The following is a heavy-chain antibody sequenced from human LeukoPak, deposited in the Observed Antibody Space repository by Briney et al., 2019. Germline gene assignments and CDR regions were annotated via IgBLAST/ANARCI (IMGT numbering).Heavy chain of an antibody. CDR3: ARQGFSMVRGFDY. Sequence: GESLKISCKDSGYSFTSYWIGWVRQMSGKGLEWMGIIYPGDSDTRYSPSFQGQVTISADKSISTAYLQWSSLKASDTAMYYCARQGFSMVRGFDYWGQGTLVTVSS. D-gene: IGHD3-10*01. V-gene: IGHV5-51*01. J-gene: IGHJ4*02. CDR2: IYPGDSDT. CDR1: GYSFTSYW.